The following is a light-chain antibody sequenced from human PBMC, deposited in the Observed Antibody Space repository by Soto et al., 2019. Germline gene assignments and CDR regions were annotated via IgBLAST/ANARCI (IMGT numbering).Light chain of an antibody. CDR1: RSIRND. CDR3: LQDYDYPYT. V-gene: IGKV1-6*02. J-gene: IGKJ2*01. Sequence: IQMTQSPSSLSASVGDRVTLTCRSSRSIRNDLAWYQQRPGKAPRLLVHGASSLAPGAPSRFSGSGSGTDFTLTISGLQPEDFASYYCLQDYDYPYTFGQGTTLDIK. CDR2: GAS.